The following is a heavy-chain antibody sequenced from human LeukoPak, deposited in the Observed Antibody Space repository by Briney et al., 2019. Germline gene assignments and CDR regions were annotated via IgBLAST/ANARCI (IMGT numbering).Heavy chain of an antibody. D-gene: IGHD3-16*01. CDR3: ARFDYGAPDY. Sequence: SQTLSLTCAISGDSVSSSTAAWNWIRQYPSRGLEWLGRTYYRSRWSYEYTTSVKGRITINANTSENQFSLQLKSVTPEDTAVYYCARFDYGAPDYWGQGTLVTVSS. V-gene: IGHV6-1*01. CDR2: TYYRSRWSY. CDR1: GDSVSSSTAA. J-gene: IGHJ4*02.